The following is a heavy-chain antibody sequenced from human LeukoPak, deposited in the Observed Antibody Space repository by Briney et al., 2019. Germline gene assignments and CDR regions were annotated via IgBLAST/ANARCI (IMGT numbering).Heavy chain of an antibody. V-gene: IGHV1-2*02. CDR1: GYIFSDFS. CDR2: INANSGGT. CDR3: ARDPSGLGYYYFYMDV. J-gene: IGHJ6*03. D-gene: IGHD6-6*01. Sequence: ASVKVSCKASGYIFSDFSIHWVRQAPEQGLEWMGWINANSGGTDFAQKFQGRVTMTRDTSISTAYMELTSLRSDDTAVYYCARDPSGLGYYYFYMDVWGKGTTVTVSS.